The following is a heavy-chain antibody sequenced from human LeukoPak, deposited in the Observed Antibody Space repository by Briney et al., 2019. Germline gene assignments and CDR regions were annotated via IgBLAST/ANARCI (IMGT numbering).Heavy chain of an antibody. D-gene: IGHD3-3*01. CDR3: AKDFWSGYYPNY. CDR2: ISGSGTYT. J-gene: IGHJ4*02. CDR1: GFTFSNYA. V-gene: IGHV3-23*01. Sequence: GGSLRLSCAASGFTFSNYAMSWVRQGPGEGLEWVSAISGSGTYTYYADSVKGRFTISRDNSKNTLYLQMNSLRAEDTAVYYCAKDFWSGYYPNYWGQGTLVTVSS.